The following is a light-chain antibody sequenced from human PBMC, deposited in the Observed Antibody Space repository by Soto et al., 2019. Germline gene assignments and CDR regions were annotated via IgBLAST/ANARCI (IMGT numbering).Light chain of an antibody. CDR2: AAS. J-gene: IGKJ1*01. V-gene: IGKV1-39*01. CDR3: QPSYSSPWT. CDR1: QSISNY. Sequence: DIQMTQSPSSLSASVGDRVTITCRASQSISNYLNWYQQKPGKAPNLLIYAASTLQSGVPSRFSGSGSGTEFTLTISSLQAEDFATYYCQPSYSSPWTFGQGTKVDIK.